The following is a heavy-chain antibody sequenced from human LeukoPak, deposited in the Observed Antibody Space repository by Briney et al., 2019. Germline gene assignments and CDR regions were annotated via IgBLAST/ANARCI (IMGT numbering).Heavy chain of an antibody. CDR1: RFTFSRYA. J-gene: IGHJ4*02. V-gene: IGHV3-23*01. CDR3: ARDIVIGSGSCLD. Sequence: GGSLRLSCAASRFTFSRYAMNWVRQAPGKGLEWVSAISGSGGSTYYADSVKGRFTISRDNSKNTVYLQMNSLRVEDTAVYYCARDIVIGSGSCLDWGQGTLVTVSS. D-gene: IGHD3-10*01. CDR2: ISGSGGST.